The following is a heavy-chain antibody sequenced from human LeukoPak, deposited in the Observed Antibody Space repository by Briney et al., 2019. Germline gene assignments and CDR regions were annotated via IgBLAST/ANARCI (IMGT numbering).Heavy chain of an antibody. CDR1: GFTFSNYA. J-gene: IGHJ6*03. Sequence: GGSLRLSCAASGFTFSNYAMSWVRQAPGKGLEWVSLIGGSDGRTRYADSVKGRFTISRDNSKNTLYLEMNSLRAEDTAVYYCAKDSSSYDWGYMDVWGKGTTVTISS. D-gene: IGHD3-22*01. CDR3: AKDSSSYDWGYMDV. V-gene: IGHV3-23*01. CDR2: IGGSDGRT.